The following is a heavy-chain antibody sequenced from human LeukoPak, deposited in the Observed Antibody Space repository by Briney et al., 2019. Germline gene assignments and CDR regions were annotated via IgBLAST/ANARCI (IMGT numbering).Heavy chain of an antibody. Sequence: ASVKVSCKVSGYTLSELSMHWVRQAPGEGLEWMGGFDPADGETIYAQKFQGRVSMTEDTSTDTAYMELSSLRSEDTAVYYCPNLLLEIAVGSGVHGRDVWGQGTTVTVSS. CDR2: FDPADGET. V-gene: IGHV1-24*01. CDR3: PNLLLEIAVGSGVHGRDV. J-gene: IGHJ6*02. CDR1: GYTLSELS. D-gene: IGHD2-2*01.